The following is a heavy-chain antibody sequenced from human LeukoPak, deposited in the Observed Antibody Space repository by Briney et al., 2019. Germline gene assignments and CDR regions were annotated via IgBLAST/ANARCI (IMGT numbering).Heavy chain of an antibody. V-gene: IGHV4-59*01. D-gene: IGHD3-3*01. Sequence: SETLSLTCTVSGGSISSYYWSWIRQPPGMGLEWIGYIYYSGSTNYNPSLKSRVTISVDTSKNQFSLKLSSVTAADTAVYYCASLRVYYDFWSGLEVWGQGTMVTVSS. CDR2: IYYSGST. CDR3: ASLRVYYDFWSGLEV. J-gene: IGHJ3*01. CDR1: GGSISSYY.